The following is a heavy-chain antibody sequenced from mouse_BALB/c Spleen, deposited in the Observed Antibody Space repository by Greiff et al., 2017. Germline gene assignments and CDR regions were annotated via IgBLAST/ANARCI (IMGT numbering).Heavy chain of an antibody. D-gene: IGHD1-1*01. CDR3: SARFTTVADY. V-gene: IGHV14-4*02. Sequence: EVQLQQSGAELVRPGASVKLSCTASGFNIKDYYMHWVKQRPEQGLEWIGWIDPENGDTEYAPKFQGKATMTADTSSNTAYLQLSSLTSEDTAVYYCSARFTTVADYWGQGTTLTVSA. CDR2: IDPENGDT. J-gene: IGHJ2*01. CDR1: GFNIKDYY.